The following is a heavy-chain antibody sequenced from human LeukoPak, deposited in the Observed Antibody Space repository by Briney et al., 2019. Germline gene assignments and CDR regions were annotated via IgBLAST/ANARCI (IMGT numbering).Heavy chain of an antibody. V-gene: IGHV3-21*01. J-gene: IGHJ4*02. CDR3: ARDPAADY. Sequence: VESLRLSCAASGWTFRSHTINWVRQAPWKGLEWVSSISSNGYYIYYADSVKGRFTISRDNAKNSLYLQMDSLRAEDTAMYYCARDPAADYWGQGTLVTVSS. CDR1: GWTFRSHT. CDR2: ISSNGYYI. D-gene: IGHD6-13*01.